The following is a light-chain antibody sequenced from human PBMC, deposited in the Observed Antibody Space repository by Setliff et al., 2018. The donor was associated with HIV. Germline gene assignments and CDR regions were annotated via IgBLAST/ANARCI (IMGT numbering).Light chain of an antibody. J-gene: IGLJ3*02. CDR2: NIN. V-gene: IGLV7-43*01. CDR3: LLQYDSARL. CDR1: TGAVTSDYY. Sequence: QAVVTQEPSLTVSPGGTVTLTCASSTGAVTSDYYPYWFQQKAGQAPRALIYNINNKHSWTPARFSGSLLGCKAALTLSGVQPEDEADYYCLLQYDSARLFGGGTKVTVL.